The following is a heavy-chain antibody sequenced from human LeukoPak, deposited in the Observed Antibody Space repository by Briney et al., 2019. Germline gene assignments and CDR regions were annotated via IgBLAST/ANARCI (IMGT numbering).Heavy chain of an antibody. V-gene: IGHV3-48*03. D-gene: IGHD3-9*01. CDR1: GFTFSSYQ. CDR2: ISSSGDTI. Sequence: GGSLRLSCEASGFTFSSYQMNWVRQAPGKGLEWIAYISSSGDTIYYADSVKGRFTISRDNAKNSLYLQMNTLRTEDTAVYYCARASYDVLTGWGQGTLVAVSS. CDR3: ARASYDVLTG. J-gene: IGHJ4*02.